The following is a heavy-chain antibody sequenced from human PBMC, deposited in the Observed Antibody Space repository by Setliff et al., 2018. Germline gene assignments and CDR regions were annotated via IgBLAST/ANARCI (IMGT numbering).Heavy chain of an antibody. V-gene: IGHV3-21*01. CDR2: ISSTSTYI. J-gene: IGHJ4*02. D-gene: IGHD6-19*01. Sequence: PGGSLRLSCVASRFTFSSYYMNWVRQALGKGLEWVSSISSTSTYIYYADSVKGRFTISRDNARNSLYLQMNSLRAEDTAVYYCARAPFSSGWYGGWEYYFDYWGQGTQVTVSS. CDR3: ARAPFSSGWYGGWEYYFDY. CDR1: RFTFSSYY.